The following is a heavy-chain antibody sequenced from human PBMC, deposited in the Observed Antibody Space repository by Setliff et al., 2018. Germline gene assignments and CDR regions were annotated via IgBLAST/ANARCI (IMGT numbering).Heavy chain of an antibody. V-gene: IGHV3-49*04. CDR3: TRLWFGESYFDY. CDR1: GFTFSDAW. CDR2: IRSKAYGGTT. D-gene: IGHD3-10*01. J-gene: IGHJ4*02. Sequence: PGGSLRLSCAASGFTFSDAWMSWVRQAPGKGLEWVGFIRSKAYGGTTEYAASVKGRFTISRDDSKSIAYLQMNSLKTEDTAVYYCTRLWFGESYFDYWGQGTLVTVSS.